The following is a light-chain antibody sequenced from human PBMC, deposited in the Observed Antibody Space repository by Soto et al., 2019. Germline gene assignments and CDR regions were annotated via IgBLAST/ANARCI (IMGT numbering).Light chain of an antibody. CDR1: QSISSW. CDR2: DAS. V-gene: IGKV1-5*01. Sequence: DIQMTQSPSTLSASVGDRVTITCRASQSISSWLAWYQQKQGKAPKLLIYDASSLESGVPSRFSGSGSGTEGTITISSLKTDDGSTYYCQQYNSYLWTFGQGTKVDIK. CDR3: QQYNSYLWT. J-gene: IGKJ1*01.